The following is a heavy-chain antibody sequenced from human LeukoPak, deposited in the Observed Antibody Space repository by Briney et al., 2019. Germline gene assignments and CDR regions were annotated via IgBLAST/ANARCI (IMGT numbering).Heavy chain of an antibody. CDR1: GGSISSYY. Sequence: SETLSLTCTVSGGSISSYYWSWIRQPAGKGLEWVGRIYTSGSTNYDPSLKSRVTMSVDTSKNQFSLKLSSVTAADTAVYYCARRYSGYDYGYFDYWGQGTLVTVSS. CDR2: IYTSGST. J-gene: IGHJ4*02. V-gene: IGHV4-4*07. CDR3: ARRYSGYDYGYFDY. D-gene: IGHD5-12*01.